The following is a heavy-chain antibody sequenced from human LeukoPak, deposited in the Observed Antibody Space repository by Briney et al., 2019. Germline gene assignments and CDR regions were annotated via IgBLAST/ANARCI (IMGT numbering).Heavy chain of an antibody. V-gene: IGHV3-66*01. CDR2: IYSGGST. Sequence: PGGSLRLSCVGSGFTFSNKGMNWVRQAPGKGLEWVSVIYSGGSTYYADSVKERFTISRDNSKNTLYLQMNSLRAEDTGVYYCASLRARELDIWGQGTMVTVSS. CDR3: ASLRARELDI. CDR1: GFTFSNKG. J-gene: IGHJ3*02.